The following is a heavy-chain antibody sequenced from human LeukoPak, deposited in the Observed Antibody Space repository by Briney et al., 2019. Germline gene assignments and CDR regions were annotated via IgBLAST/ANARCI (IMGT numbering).Heavy chain of an antibody. D-gene: IGHD4/OR15-4a*01. CDR2: ISGSGGST. J-gene: IGHJ4*02. CDR3: AREGAIGIYFDY. Sequence: GGSLRLSCAASGFTSSSYAMSWVRQAPGKGLEWVSAISGSGGSTYYADSVKGRFTISRDNAKNSLYLQMNSLRAEDTAVYYCAREGAIGIYFDYWGQGTLVTVSS. V-gene: IGHV3-23*01. CDR1: GFTSSSYA.